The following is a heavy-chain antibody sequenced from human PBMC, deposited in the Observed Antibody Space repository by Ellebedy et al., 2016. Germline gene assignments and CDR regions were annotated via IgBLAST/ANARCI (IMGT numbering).Heavy chain of an antibody. V-gene: IGHV3-48*02. Sequence: GESLKISCAASGFTFSSYSMNWVRQAPGKGLEWVSYISSSSSTIYYADSVKGRFTISRDNAKNSLYLQMNSLRDEDTAVYYCARVSGGWYREVFDYWGQGTLVTVSS. D-gene: IGHD6-19*01. CDR2: ISSSSSTI. CDR1: GFTFSSYS. J-gene: IGHJ4*02. CDR3: ARVSGGWYREVFDY.